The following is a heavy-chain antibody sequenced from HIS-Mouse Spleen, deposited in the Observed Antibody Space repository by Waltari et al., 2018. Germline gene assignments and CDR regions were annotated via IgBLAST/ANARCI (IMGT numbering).Heavy chain of an antibody. D-gene: IGHD6-13*01. J-gene: IGHJ6*02. CDR3: ASTLYSSSWYYYYYYGMDV. CDR1: GYSISSGYY. CDR2: IYHSGST. V-gene: IGHV4-38-2*02. Sequence: QVQLQESGPGLVKPSETLSLTCTVSGYSISSGYYWGWIRQPPGKGLAWIGSIYHSGSTYYNPSLKSRVTISVDTSKNQFSLKLSSVTAADTAVYYCASTLYSSSWYYYYYYGMDVWGQGTTVTVSS.